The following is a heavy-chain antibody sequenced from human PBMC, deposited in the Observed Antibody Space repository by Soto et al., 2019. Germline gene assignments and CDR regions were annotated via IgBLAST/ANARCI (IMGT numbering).Heavy chain of an antibody. D-gene: IGHD6-19*01. CDR1: GFTFSDYY. Sequence: PGGSLRLSCAASGFTFSDYYMSWIRQAPGKGLEWISYISSSGDNIYYADSVKGRFTISRDNAKNSLYLQMNSLRVEDTAVYYCVNSYAARGWYEGSDYWGRGTVVTVS. CDR2: ISSSGDNI. V-gene: IGHV3-11*01. J-gene: IGHJ4*02. CDR3: VNSYAARGWYEGSDY.